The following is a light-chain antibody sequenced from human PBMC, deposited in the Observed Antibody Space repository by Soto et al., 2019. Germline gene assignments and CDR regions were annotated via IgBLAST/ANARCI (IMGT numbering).Light chain of an antibody. CDR3: QSYDSSLSVSYV. V-gene: IGLV1-40*01. J-gene: IGLJ1*01. CDR1: SSNIGAGYD. Sequence: QSVLTQSPSVSGAPGQRVSISCTGSSSNIGAGYDVQWYQQIPGTAPKLLIYDNTNRPSGVPDRFSGSKSGTSASLAIAGLQAADEALYYCQSYDSSLSVSYVFGPGTKLTVL. CDR2: DNT.